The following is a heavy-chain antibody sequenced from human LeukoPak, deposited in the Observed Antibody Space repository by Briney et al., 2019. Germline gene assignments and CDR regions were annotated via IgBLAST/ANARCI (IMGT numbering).Heavy chain of an antibody. CDR1: GFTFSSYT. D-gene: IGHD6-19*01. J-gene: IGHJ4*02. Sequence: GGSLRLSCAASGFTFSSYTMNWVRQAPGKGLEWVSSISSSSSYIYYADSVKGRFTISSDNAKNSLYLQMNSLRAEDTAVYYCARKPSSGWYAGSVAGGDYWGQGTLVTVSS. V-gene: IGHV3-21*01. CDR3: ARKPSSGWYAGSVAGGDY. CDR2: ISSSSSYI.